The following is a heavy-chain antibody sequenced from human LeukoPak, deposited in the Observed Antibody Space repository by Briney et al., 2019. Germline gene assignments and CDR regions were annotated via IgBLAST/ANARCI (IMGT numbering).Heavy chain of an antibody. CDR1: GYIFTSYF. CDR3: ARDSGSYLGIPPYHFDY. D-gene: IGHD1-26*01. V-gene: IGHV1-46*01. J-gene: IGHJ4*02. Sequence: ASVKVSCKASGYIFTSYFMHWVRQAPGQGLEWMGLVNPSGGSTRYAQKFQGRVTVTRDMSTSTVYMELSSLRSEDTAVYYCARDSGSYLGIPPYHFDYWGQGTLVTVSS. CDR2: VNPSGGST.